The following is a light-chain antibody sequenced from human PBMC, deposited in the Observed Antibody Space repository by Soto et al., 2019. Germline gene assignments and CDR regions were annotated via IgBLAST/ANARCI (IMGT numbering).Light chain of an antibody. V-gene: IGLV2-14*01. CDR3: SSYSSSGAQV. CDR2: EVN. Sequence: QSVLTQPASVSGSPGQSITISCTGTNSDVGGYNYVSWYQQHPGKAPKLVIYEVNNRPSRVSDRFFGSKSGNTASLTIPGLQTEDEADYYCSSYSSSGAQVFGAGTKVTVL. J-gene: IGLJ1*01. CDR1: NSDVGGYNY.